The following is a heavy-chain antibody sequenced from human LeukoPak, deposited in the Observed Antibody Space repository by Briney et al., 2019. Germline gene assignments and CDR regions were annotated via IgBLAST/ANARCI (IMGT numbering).Heavy chain of an antibody. CDR3: ARPVGATGIFDY. CDR1: GFTVSSNY. CDR2: IYSGGST. V-gene: IGHV3-53*01. Sequence: PGGSLRLSCAASGFTVSSNYMSWVRQAPGKGLEWVSVIYSGGSTYYADSVKGRFTISRDNAKNSLYLQMNSLRAEDTAVYYCARPVGATGIFDYWGQGTLVTVSS. J-gene: IGHJ4*02. D-gene: IGHD1-26*01.